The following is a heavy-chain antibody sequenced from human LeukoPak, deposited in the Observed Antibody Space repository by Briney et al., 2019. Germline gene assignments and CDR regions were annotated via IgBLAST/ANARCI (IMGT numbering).Heavy chain of an antibody. V-gene: IGHV5-51*01. CDR2: IYPGDSDT. Sequence: GESLKISCKGSGYSFTSYWIGWVRQMPGKGLEWMGIIYPGDSDTRYSPSFQGQVTISADKSISTAYLQWSSLKASDTAMYYCARRGQTYYYDSSGYYPYYFDYWGQGTLVTVSS. CDR3: ARRGQTYYYDSSGYYPYYFDY. D-gene: IGHD3-22*01. J-gene: IGHJ4*02. CDR1: GYSFTSYW.